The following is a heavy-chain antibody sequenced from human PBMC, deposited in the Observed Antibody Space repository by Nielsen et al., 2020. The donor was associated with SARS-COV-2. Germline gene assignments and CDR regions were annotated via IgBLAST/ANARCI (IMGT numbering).Heavy chain of an antibody. CDR3: ARAVDASGNDAFDI. Sequence: GESLKISCAVSGFTFDDYGMNWVRQAPGRGLEWVSGINWNGGSTGYADSVKGRFTISRDNAKNSLYLQMNSLRAEDTALYYCARAVDASGNDAFDIWGQGTMVTVSS. CDR1: GFTFDDYG. J-gene: IGHJ3*02. CDR2: INWNGGST. D-gene: IGHD3-10*01. V-gene: IGHV3-20*04.